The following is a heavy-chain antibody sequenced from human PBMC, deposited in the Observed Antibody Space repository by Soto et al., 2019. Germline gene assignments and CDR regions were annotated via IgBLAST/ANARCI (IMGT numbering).Heavy chain of an antibody. J-gene: IGHJ4*02. CDR2: IYYTGRT. D-gene: IGHD4-17*01. V-gene: IGHV4-59*01. CDR3: VRSFQGLD. CDR1: GGSISGYY. Sequence: QVQLQESGPGLGKPSETVSLTCTDFGGSISGYYWSWIRQPPGKGLEWIVYIYYTGRTNYNPSLKSRVTISLDTSKNQFSLRLISVTAADTAVYYCVRSFQGLDWGQGTLVTVSS.